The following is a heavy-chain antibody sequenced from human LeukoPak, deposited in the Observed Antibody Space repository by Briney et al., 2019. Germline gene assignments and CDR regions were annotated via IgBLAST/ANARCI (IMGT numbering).Heavy chain of an antibody. J-gene: IGHJ6*03. CDR3: AKDGPNCSGGSCPYYYYYYMDV. Sequence: PGGSLRLSCAASGFTFSSYGMHWVRQAPGKGLEWVAFIRYDGSNKYYADSVKGRFTISRDNSKNTLYLQMNSLRAEDTAVYYCAKDGPNCSGGSCPYYYYYYMDVWGKGTTVTISS. D-gene: IGHD2-15*01. CDR2: IRYDGSNK. V-gene: IGHV3-30*02. CDR1: GFTFSSYG.